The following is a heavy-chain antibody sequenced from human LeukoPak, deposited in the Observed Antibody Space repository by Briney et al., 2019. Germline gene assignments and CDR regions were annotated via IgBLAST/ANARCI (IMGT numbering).Heavy chain of an antibody. CDR3: ARGGGYSGYDYYFDY. D-gene: IGHD5-12*01. V-gene: IGHV1-18*01. CDR2: ISAYNGNT. Sequence: ASVKVSCKASGYTFTSYGISWVRQAPGQGLEWMGWISAYNGNTNYAQKLQGRVTMTTDASTGTAYMELRSLRSDDTAVYYCARGGGYSGYDYYFDYWGQGTLVTVSS. CDR1: GYTFTSYG. J-gene: IGHJ4*02.